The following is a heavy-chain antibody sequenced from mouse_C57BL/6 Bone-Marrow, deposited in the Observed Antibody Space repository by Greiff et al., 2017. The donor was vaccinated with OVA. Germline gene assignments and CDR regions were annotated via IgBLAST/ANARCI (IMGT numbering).Heavy chain of an antibody. Sequence: QVTLKVCGPGILQPSQTLSLTCSFSGFSLSTFGMGVGWIRQPSGKGLEWLAHIWWDDDKYYNPALKSRLTISKDTSKNQVFLKVANVHTADAATDYCSRIPLGRSFDYWGQGTTLTVSS. D-gene: IGHD4-1*01. J-gene: IGHJ2*01. CDR2: IWWDDDK. CDR1: GFSLSTFGMG. CDR3: SRIPLGRSFDY. V-gene: IGHV8-8*01.